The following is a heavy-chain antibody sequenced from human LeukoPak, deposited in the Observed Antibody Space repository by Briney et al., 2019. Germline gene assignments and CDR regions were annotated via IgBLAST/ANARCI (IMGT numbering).Heavy chain of an antibody. CDR1: GYTFTSYD. J-gene: IGHJ5*02. Sequence: ASVKVSCNASGYTFTSYDLNWMRQATGQGPEWMGWMSPNSGDTGYAQKFRDRVTITRDTSTGTAYMELSGLTSDDTAVYYCARDYGGNSGWFDPWGQGTLVTVSS. CDR3: ARDYGGNSGWFDP. D-gene: IGHD4-23*01. CDR2: MSPNSGDT. V-gene: IGHV1-8*01.